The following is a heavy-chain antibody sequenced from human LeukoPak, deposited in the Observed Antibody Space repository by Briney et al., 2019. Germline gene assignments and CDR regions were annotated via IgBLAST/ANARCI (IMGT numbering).Heavy chain of an antibody. CDR3: ARARGGQQLVHYDY. V-gene: IGHV1-18*04. CDR1: GYTLSSYG. CDR2: ISANNGNT. J-gene: IGHJ4*02. Sequence: GASVKVSCKAFGYTLSSYGITWVRQDPGQGLEWMGWISANNGNTNYAQKIQGRVTMTTDTSTSTACMELRSLRSDDTAVYYCARARGGQQLVHYDYWGQGTLVTVSS. D-gene: IGHD6-13*01.